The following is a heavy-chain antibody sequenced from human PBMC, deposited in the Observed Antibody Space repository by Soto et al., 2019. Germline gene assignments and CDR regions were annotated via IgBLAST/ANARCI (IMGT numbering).Heavy chain of an antibody. J-gene: IGHJ3*02. V-gene: IGHV3-30*18. CDR3: AKDLGSGSYLFDAFDI. CDR1: GFHQSNYG. CDR2: ISYDGSNK. D-gene: IGHD1-26*01. Sequence: PGWSLRRSYAACGFHQSNYGMPWVRQAPGKGLEWVAVISYDGSNKYYADSVKGRFTISRDNSKNTLYLQMNSLRAEDTAVYYCAKDLGSGSYLFDAFDIWGQGT.